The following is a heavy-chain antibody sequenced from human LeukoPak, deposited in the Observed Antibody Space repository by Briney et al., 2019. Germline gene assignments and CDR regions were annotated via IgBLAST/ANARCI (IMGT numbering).Heavy chain of an antibody. CDR1: GGSISSYY. CDR3: ARENDYGDSGGYYYYYMDV. J-gene: IGHJ6*03. D-gene: IGHD4-17*01. CDR2: IYTSGST. V-gene: IGHV4-4*07. Sequence: PSETLSLTCTVSGGSISSYYWSWIRQPAGKGLEWIGRIYTSGSTNYNPSLKSRVTMSVDTSKNQFSLKLSSVTAADTAVYYCARENDYGDSGGYYYYYMDVWGKGTTVTISS.